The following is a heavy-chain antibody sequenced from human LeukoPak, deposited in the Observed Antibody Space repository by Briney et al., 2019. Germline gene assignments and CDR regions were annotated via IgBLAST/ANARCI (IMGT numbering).Heavy chain of an antibody. CDR1: GFTFPTYG. CDR3: AKDSTRDYGYYGMPES. D-gene: IGHD4-17*01. Sequence: GGSLRLSCAGSGFTFPTYGMHWVRQAQGKGLEWVAYISYDGNKGYYTDSVKGRFTIPRDNSKNMLFLQMSSLRIEDTGVYYCAKDSTRDYGYYGMPESWGQGTLVTVSS. J-gene: IGHJ4*02. CDR2: ISYDGNKG. V-gene: IGHV3-30*18.